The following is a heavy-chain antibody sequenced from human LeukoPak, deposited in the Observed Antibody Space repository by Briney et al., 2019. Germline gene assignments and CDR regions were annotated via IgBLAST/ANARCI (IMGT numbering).Heavy chain of an antibody. CDR1: GYSFTDYY. D-gene: IGHD2-21*01. CDR2: IDPNSGGT. Sequence: ASVKVSCKTSGYSFTDYYMHWVRQAPGQGLEWMGWIDPNSGGTSSAQKFQGRVTMTRDTSITTVYMEVSWLTSDDTAIYYCARADRLDGGPYLIGPWGQGTLVTVSS. CDR3: ARADRLDGGPYLIGP. V-gene: IGHV1-2*02. J-gene: IGHJ5*02.